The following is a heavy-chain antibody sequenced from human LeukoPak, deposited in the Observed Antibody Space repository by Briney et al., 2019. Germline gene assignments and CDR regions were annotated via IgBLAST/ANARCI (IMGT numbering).Heavy chain of an antibody. J-gene: IGHJ4*02. Sequence: SETLSLTCTVSGGSITSYYWSWIRQSAGKGLEWIGRIYITGSTTYNPSLKSRVTMSLDTSKNQFSLKLSSVTAADTAVYYCARGGHCSGGSCYSSVFFFDYWGQGTLVTVSS. CDR2: IYITGST. V-gene: IGHV4-4*07. CDR3: ARGGHCSGGSCYSSVFFFDY. CDR1: GGSITSYY. D-gene: IGHD2-15*01.